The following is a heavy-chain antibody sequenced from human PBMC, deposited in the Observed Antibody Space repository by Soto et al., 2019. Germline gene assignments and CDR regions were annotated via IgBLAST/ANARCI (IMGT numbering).Heavy chain of an antibody. J-gene: IGHJ3*02. V-gene: IGHV1-46*03. CDR1: GYTFTSYY. CDR3: ASNHPPSDAFDI. CDR2: INPSGGST. Sequence: ASVKVSCKASGYTFTSYYMHWVRQAPGQGLEWMGIINPSGGSTSYAQKFQGRVTMTRDTSTSTVYMELSSLRSDDTAVYYCASNHPPSDAFDIRGQGTTVTVSS.